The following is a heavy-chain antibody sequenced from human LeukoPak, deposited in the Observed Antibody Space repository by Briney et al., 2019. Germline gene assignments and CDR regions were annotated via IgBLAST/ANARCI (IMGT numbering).Heavy chain of an antibody. J-gene: IGHJ3*01. CDR3: AKVVGFHYDSSLDYPIAYDGFDV. D-gene: IGHD3-22*01. V-gene: IGHV3-23*01. CDR2: ISDSGGRP. CDR1: GFTFSMCP. Sequence: GGSLRLSCVASGFTFSMCPMSWVRQAPGKGLEWVSGISDSGGRPYYADAVKGRFTISRDNSKNTVSLQIDSLRVEDTAVYYCAKVVGFHYDSSLDYPIAYDGFDVWGQGTLVTVSS.